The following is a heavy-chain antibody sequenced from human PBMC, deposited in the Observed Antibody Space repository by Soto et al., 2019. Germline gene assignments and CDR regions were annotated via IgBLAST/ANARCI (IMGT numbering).Heavy chain of an antibody. CDR3: ARQVLYGFDI. V-gene: IGHV3-74*01. CDR2: IHSDGSST. D-gene: IGHD2-2*01. J-gene: IGHJ3*02. Sequence: PGGSLRLSCAASGFTFSTYWMHWVRQAPGKGLVWVSRIHSDGSSTNYADSVKGRFTISRDNAKNTLYLQMNGLRAEGTAVYYCARQVLYGFDIWGQGTMVTVSS. CDR1: GFTFSTYW.